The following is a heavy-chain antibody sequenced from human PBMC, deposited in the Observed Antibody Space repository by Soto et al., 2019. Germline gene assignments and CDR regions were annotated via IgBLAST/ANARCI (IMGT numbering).Heavy chain of an antibody. V-gene: IGHV4-39*07. CDR1: GGSISSSSSC. CDR2: IYDSGST. Sequence: SETLSLTCTVSGGSISSSSSCWGWIRQAPGKGLEWIGYIYDSGSTYYSPSLGSRVTISVDTSKNQFSLRLTSVTAADTAVYYCARRNGIDFWGQGTLVTVSS. J-gene: IGHJ4*02. D-gene: IGHD2-8*01. CDR3: ARRNGIDF.